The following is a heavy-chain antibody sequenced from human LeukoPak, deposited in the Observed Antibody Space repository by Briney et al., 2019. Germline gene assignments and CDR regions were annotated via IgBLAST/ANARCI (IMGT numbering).Heavy chain of an antibody. D-gene: IGHD3-3*01. CDR1: GFTVSSNY. J-gene: IGHJ6*03. CDR2: IYSGGST. CDR3: ATSDMRFLDWSLPPGDYYYYYMDV. V-gene: IGHV3-66*02. Sequence: GGSLRLSCAASGFTVSSNYMSWVRQAPGKGLEWVSVIYSGGSTYYADSVKGRFTISRDNSKNTLYLQMNSLRAEDTAVYYCATSDMRFLDWSLPPGDYYYYYMDVWGKGTTVTVSS.